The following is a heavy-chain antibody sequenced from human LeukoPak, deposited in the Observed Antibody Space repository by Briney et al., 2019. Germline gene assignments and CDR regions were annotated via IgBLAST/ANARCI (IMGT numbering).Heavy chain of an antibody. D-gene: IGHD2-8*01. CDR2: IIHIFGTA. CDR1: GGTFSSYA. J-gene: IGHJ4*02. Sequence: GAPVKVSCQASGGTFSSYAISWVRQAPGQGLEWKGGIIHIFGTANYAQKFHGRVTITTDESTSTAYMELSSQRAEDTAVYYCARDICTNGVCYNYWGRGTLVTVSS. V-gene: IGHV1-69*05. CDR3: ARDICTNGVCYNY.